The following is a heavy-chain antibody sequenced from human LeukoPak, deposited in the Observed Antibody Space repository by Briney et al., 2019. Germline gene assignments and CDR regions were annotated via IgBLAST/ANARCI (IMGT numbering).Heavy chain of an antibody. CDR2: ISSSSSTI. Sequence: AGGSLRLSGAASGFTFSSYSMNWVHQAPGKGLEWVSYISSSSSTIYYADSVKGRFTISRDNAKNSLYLQMNSLRAEDTAVYYCARDPRAFDIWGQGTMVTVSS. CDR1: GFTFSSYS. CDR3: ARDPRAFDI. V-gene: IGHV3-48*01. J-gene: IGHJ3*02.